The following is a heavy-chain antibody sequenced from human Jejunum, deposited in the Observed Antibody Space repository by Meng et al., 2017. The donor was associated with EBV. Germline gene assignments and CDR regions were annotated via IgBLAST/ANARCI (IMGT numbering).Heavy chain of an antibody. J-gene: IGHJ4*02. CDR3: TTDWGAVVRFDN. CDR1: GFRFSTAW. Sequence: EVQLVDAGGGLVTPVGSLRVSGVASGFRFSTAWMNWVRQAPGKGLEWVGRIKSTNDGGAIDYAAPGKGRFTISRDDSKITLYLQMNSLQTEDTAVYYCTTDWGAVVRFDNWGQGALVTVSS. V-gene: IGHV3-15*01. D-gene: IGHD3-10*01. CDR2: IKSTNDGGAI.